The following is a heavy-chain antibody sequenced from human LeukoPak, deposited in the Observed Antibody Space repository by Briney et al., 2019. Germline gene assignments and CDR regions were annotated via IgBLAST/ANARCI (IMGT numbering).Heavy chain of an antibody. J-gene: IGHJ4*02. V-gene: IGHV1-18*01. D-gene: IGHD4-17*01. Sequence: ASVKVSCKASGYTFTSYPISWVRQAPGQGLEWMGWITTYSGNTKYAQKLQGRVTMTTDTSTSTVYMDLRGLRSDDTAVYYCARGYDYGDYVGDFDYWGQGTLVTVSS. CDR2: ITTYSGNT. CDR3: ARGYDYGDYVGDFDY. CDR1: GYTFTSYP.